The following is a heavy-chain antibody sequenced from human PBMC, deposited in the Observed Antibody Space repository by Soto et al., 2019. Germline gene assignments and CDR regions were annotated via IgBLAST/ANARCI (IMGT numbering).Heavy chain of an antibody. CDR1: GYSFTSYW. Sequence: GESLKISCKGSGYSFTSYWIGWVRQMPGKGLEWMGIIYPGDSDTRYSPSFQGQVTISADKSISTAYLQWSSLKASDTAMYYCARHLPRILGFNYYYMDVWGKGTTVTVSS. J-gene: IGHJ6*03. D-gene: IGHD2-15*01. CDR2: IYPGDSDT. CDR3: ARHLPRILGFNYYYMDV. V-gene: IGHV5-51*01.